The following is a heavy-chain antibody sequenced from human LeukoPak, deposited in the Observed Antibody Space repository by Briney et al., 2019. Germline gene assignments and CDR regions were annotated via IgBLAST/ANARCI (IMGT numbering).Heavy chain of an antibody. J-gene: IGHJ4*02. CDR3: ARDLGGYYYDSHR. CDR2: ISSGGSSI. D-gene: IGHD3-22*01. V-gene: IGHV3-21*01. CDR1: GFTFNKYG. Sequence: GGSLRLSCAASGFTFNKYGMHWVRQAPGKGLEWVSSISSGGSSIYYADSVKGRFTTSRDNAKNSLYLQMNSLRAEDTAVYYCARDLGGYYYDSHRWGQGTLITVSS.